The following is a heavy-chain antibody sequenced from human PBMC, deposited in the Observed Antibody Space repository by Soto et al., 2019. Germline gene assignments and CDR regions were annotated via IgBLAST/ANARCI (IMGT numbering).Heavy chain of an antibody. V-gene: IGHV3-33*01. J-gene: IGHJ1*01. D-gene: IGHD6-6*01. CDR2: IWYDGSNK. Sequence: GGSLRVSCAASGFTFSSYRMHWVRQAPGKGLEWVAVIWYDGSNKYYADSVKGRFTISRDNSKNTLYLQMNSLRAEDTAVYYWARDFGFNSSSSYIANWDQASLGTV. CDR1: GFTFSSYR. CDR3: ARDFGFNSSSSYIAN.